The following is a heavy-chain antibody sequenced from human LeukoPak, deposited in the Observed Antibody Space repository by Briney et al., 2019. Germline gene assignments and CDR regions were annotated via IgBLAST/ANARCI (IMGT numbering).Heavy chain of an antibody. CDR1: AYSFTSYW. D-gene: IGHD3-10*01. Sequence: GESLKISCKGSAYSFTSYWIGWVRQMPGKGLEWMGIIYRGDSDTRYSPSFQGQVTISADKSISTAYLQWSSLKASDTAMYYCARLYSYYGSGSYYNDAFDIWGQGTMVTVSS. CDR3: ARLYSYYGSGSYYNDAFDI. V-gene: IGHV5-51*01. J-gene: IGHJ3*02. CDR2: IYRGDSDT.